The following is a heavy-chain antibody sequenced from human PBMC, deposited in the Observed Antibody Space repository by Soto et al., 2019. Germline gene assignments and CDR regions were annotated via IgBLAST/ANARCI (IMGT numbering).Heavy chain of an antibody. D-gene: IGHD3-10*01. J-gene: IGHJ6*03. CDR3: ARDGSGSYYYYYYYKDV. Sequence: ASVKVSCKASGYTFTSYGISWVRQAPGQGLEWMGWISAYNGNTNYAQKLQGRVTMTTDTSTSTAYMELRSLRSDDTAVYYCARDGSGSYYYYYYYKDVWGKGTTVTVSS. CDR2: ISAYNGNT. V-gene: IGHV1-18*01. CDR1: GYTFTSYG.